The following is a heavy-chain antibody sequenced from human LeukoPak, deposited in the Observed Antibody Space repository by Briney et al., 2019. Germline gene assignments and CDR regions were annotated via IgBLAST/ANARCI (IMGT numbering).Heavy chain of an antibody. J-gene: IGHJ3*02. CDR2: IYYSGST. Sequence: SETLSLTCTVSGGSISSYYWSWIRQPPGKGLEWIGYIYYSGSTNYNPSLKSRATISVDTSKNQFPLKLSSVTAADTAVYYCASSRTDYGDYYDDAFDIWGQGTMVTVSS. D-gene: IGHD4-17*01. CDR1: GGSISSYY. V-gene: IGHV4-59*01. CDR3: ASSRTDYGDYYDDAFDI.